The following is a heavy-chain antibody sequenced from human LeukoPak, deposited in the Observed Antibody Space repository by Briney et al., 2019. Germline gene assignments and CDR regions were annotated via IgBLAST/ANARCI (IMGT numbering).Heavy chain of an antibody. CDR3: ARELRRITGTTHTAVDY. CDR1: ESPFTAYL. Sequence: GASVKASGKPFESPFTAYLMHGGRQAPGQGLGWMGGFNPNSGGTNYAQKFQGRVTMTRDTSISTAYMELSRLRSDDTAAYYCARELRRITGTTHTAVDYWGQGTLVTVSS. V-gene: IGHV1-2*02. D-gene: IGHD1-7*01. J-gene: IGHJ4*02. CDR2: FNPNSGGT.